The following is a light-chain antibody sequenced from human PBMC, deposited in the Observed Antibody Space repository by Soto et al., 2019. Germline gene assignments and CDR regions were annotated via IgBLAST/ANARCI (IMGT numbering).Light chain of an antibody. CDR1: QNVYNN. CDR3: LQCRNWPLT. V-gene: IGKV3-15*01. Sequence: EIVMTQSPATLSVSPGEGATLSCKASQNVYNNLAWYQQRPGQPPRLLIYDASTRATGISARFSGSGSGTEFILTISSLQSEDFAVYFCLQCRNWPLTFGGGTKVEIK. J-gene: IGKJ4*01. CDR2: DAS.